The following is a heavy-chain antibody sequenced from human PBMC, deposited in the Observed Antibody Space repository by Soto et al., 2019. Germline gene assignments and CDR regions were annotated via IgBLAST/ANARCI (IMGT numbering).Heavy chain of an antibody. CDR1: GGSISSGGYS. V-gene: IGHV4-30-2*01. Sequence: QLQLQESGSGLVKPSQTLSLTCAVSGGSISSGGYSWSWIRQPPGKGLEWIGYIYHSGSTYYNPSLKSRVTISVDRSKNQFSLKLSSVTAADTAVYYCAVYSSSWRVAPAENWFDPWGQGTLVTVSS. CDR3: AVYSSSWRVAPAENWFDP. J-gene: IGHJ5*02. CDR2: IYHSGST. D-gene: IGHD6-13*01.